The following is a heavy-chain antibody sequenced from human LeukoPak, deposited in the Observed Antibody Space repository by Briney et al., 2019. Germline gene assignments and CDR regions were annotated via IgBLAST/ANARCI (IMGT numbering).Heavy chain of an antibody. CDR1: GFTFSTYS. Sequence: GGSLRLSCAASGFTFSTYSMNWVRQAPGKGLEWVSYISSSSISIYYADSVKGRFTISRDNAKNSLYLQMSSLRAEDTAVYYCARGMGGYSYGSDYWGQGTLVTVSS. CDR3: ARGMGGYSYGSDY. V-gene: IGHV3-48*04. D-gene: IGHD5-18*01. CDR2: ISSSSISI. J-gene: IGHJ4*02.